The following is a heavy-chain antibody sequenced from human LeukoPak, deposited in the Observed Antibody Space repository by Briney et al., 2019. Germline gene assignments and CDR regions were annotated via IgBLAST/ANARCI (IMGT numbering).Heavy chain of an antibody. D-gene: IGHD3-22*01. CDR3: YYRVRSGYLT. CDR2: ISAYNGNT. J-gene: IGHJ4*02. Sequence: ASVKVSCKASGYTFTSYGISWVRQAPGQGLEWMGWISAYNGNTNYAQKFQGRVSMTRDTSISTAYMELSSLRSDDTAVYYCYYRVRSGYLTWGQGTLVAVSS. V-gene: IGHV1-18*01. CDR1: GYTFTSYG.